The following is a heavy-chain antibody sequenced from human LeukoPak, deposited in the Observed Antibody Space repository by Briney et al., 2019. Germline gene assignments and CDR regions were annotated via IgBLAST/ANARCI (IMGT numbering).Heavy chain of an antibody. CDR1: RGSISSSNW. D-gene: IGHD6-13*01. J-gene: IGHJ4*02. V-gene: IGHV4-4*02. CDR3: ARGGSSSWDVIDY. CDR2: IYHSGST. Sequence: SETLSLTCTVPRGSISSSNWWNWVRQPPGKGLEWIGEIYHSGSTNYNASLKSRVTISLDKSNNQFSLKLSSVTAADTAVYYCARGGSSSWDVIDYWGQGTLVTVSS.